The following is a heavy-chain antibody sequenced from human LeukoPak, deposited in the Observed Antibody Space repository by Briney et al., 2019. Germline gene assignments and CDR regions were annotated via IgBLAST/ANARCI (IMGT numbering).Heavy chain of an antibody. V-gene: IGHV4-59*01. CDR2: IYYSGST. D-gene: IGHD4-17*01. J-gene: IGHJ4*02. Sequence: PSETLSLTCTVSGGSISSYYWSWIRQPPGKGLEWIGYIYYSGSTNYNPSLKSRVTISVDTSKNQFSLKLSSVTAADTAVYYCARDASLFYGDYAAFDYWAGEPWSPSPQ. CDR1: GGSISSYY. CDR3: ARDASLFYGDYAAFDY.